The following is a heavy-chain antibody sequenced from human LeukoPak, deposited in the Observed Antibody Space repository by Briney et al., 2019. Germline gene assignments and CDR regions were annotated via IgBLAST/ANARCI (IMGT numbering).Heavy chain of an antibody. CDR1: GFTFSNYA. J-gene: IGHJ4*02. CDR3: VKLRGIYLDFDY. D-gene: IGHD1-26*01. Sequence: GGSLRLSCEASGFTFSNYAMSWVRQAPGKGLEWVSVISDGGGSTYYADSVKGRFTISRDDSKNTLYLQMNSLRDEDTAVYYCVKLRGIYLDFDYWGQGTLVTVSS. V-gene: IGHV3-23*01. CDR2: ISDGGGST.